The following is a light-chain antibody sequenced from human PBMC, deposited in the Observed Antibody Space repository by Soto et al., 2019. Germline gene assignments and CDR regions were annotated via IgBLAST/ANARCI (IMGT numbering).Light chain of an antibody. CDR2: EGI. J-gene: IGLJ1*01. CDR3: CSYVGATTYV. Sequence: QSALTPPASVSGSPGQSITISCTGTSSTVGGFNVVSWHQQHPGKAPKVIIYEGIKRPSGVSNRFSGSNSGSTASLTISGLQAEDEADYYCCSYVGATTYVFGTGTKLTVL. V-gene: IGLV2-23*01. CDR1: SSTVGGFNV.